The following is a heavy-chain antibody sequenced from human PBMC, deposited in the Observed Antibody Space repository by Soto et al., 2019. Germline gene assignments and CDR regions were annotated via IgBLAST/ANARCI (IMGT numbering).Heavy chain of an antibody. CDR1: GFSLSSYW. V-gene: IGHV3-7*01. CDR2: MNQDGSES. Sequence: EVQLVESGGGLVQPGGSLRLSCAASGFSLSSYWMSWVRQAPGKGLEWVANMNQDGSESDYVGSVKGRFTFTRDNAKNALYLQMNSLRAEATAVYYCARLSTSAGRRDLACWGQGTLVTVSS. CDR3: ARLSTSAGRRDLAC. J-gene: IGHJ4*02.